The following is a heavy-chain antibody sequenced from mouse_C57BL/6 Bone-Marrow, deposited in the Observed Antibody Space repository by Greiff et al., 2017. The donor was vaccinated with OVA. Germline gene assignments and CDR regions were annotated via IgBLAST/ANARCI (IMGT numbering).Heavy chain of an antibody. J-gene: IGHJ2*01. V-gene: IGHV1-82*01. D-gene: IGHD3-3*01. CDR1: GYAFSSSW. CDR2: IYPGDGDT. CDR3: ARSGGTLDY. Sequence: QVQLKESGPELVKPGASVKLSCKASGYAFSSSWMNWVKQRPGKGLEWIGRIYPGDGDTNYNGKFKGKATLTADKSSSTAYMQLSSLTSEDSAVYFCARSGGTLDYWGQGTTLTVSS.